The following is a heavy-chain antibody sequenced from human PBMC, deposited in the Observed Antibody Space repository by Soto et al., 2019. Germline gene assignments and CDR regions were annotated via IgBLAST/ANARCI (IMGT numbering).Heavy chain of an antibody. CDR3: ARGDWFHP. Sequence: TRSLPCTFPGVSLSDGDYYGNWIRQPPGKGLEWIGYIYYTGTTKYNPSLKSRATLSVDTSKNRFSLNLTSVTAADSAVYYCARGDWFHPWGPGNLVTVSS. CDR2: IYYTGTT. V-gene: IGHV4-30-4*01. CDR1: GVSLSDGDYY. J-gene: IGHJ5*02.